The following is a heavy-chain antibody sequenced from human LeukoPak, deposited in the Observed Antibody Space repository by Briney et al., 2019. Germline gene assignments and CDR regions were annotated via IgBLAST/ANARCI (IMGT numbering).Heavy chain of an antibody. D-gene: IGHD4-17*01. J-gene: IGHJ3*02. V-gene: IGHV4-59*11. CDR2: ISHIGRT. CDR1: GDSFSSHY. CDR3: ARDLVTVTKGFDI. Sequence: PSETLSLTRAVSGDSFSSHYWTWIRQSPGTGLEWIGYISHIGRTNYNPSLKSRVTISIDTSKNQFSLKLRPVTAADTAVYYCARDLVTVTKGFDIWGQGTMVSVSS.